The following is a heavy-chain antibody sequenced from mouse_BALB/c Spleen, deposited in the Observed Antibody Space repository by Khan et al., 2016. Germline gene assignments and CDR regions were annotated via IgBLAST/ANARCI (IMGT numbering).Heavy chain of an antibody. D-gene: IGHD2-1*01. CDR3: ARGRNHDGNFYAMDY. J-gene: IGHJ4*01. CDR2: ILPGSGIT. CDR1: GYTFSSYW. Sequence: QVQLLQSGAELMKPGASVKISCKATGYTFSSYWIAWVKQRPGHGLEWIGEILPGSGITNYTEKFKGKDTFTADTSSNTAYMRLSSLTLEDSAVYYCARGRNHDGNFYAMDYWSQGTSVTVSS. V-gene: IGHV1-9*01.